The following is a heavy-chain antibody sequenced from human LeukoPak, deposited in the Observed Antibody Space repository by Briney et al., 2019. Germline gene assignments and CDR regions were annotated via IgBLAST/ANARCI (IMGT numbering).Heavy chain of an antibody. Sequence: PSETLSLTCAVYGGSFSGYYWSWLRQSPGKGLEWIGEINHSRSTNYNPSLKSRVIISVDTSKNHFSLKLTSATATDTAVYYCARAGGRDGYSFFLGGAFDIWGQGTMVTVSS. CDR2: INHSRST. V-gene: IGHV4-34*01. J-gene: IGHJ3*02. D-gene: IGHD3-16*01. CDR3: ARAGGRDGYSFFLGGAFDI. CDR1: GGSFSGYY.